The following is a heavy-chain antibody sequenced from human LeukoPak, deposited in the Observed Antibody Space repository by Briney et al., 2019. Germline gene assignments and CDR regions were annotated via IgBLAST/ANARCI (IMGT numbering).Heavy chain of an antibody. D-gene: IGHD3-10*01. CDR2: IYYSGST. CDR1: GGSISSYY. CDR3: ARVKGEGTMVRGVGVWFDP. V-gene: IGHV4-59*01. Sequence: SQTLSLTCTVSGGSISSYYWSWIRQPPGKGLEWIGYIYYSGSTNYNPSLKSRVTISVDTSKNQFSLKLSSVTAADTAVYYCARVKGEGTMVRGVGVWFDPWGQGTLVTVSS. J-gene: IGHJ5*02.